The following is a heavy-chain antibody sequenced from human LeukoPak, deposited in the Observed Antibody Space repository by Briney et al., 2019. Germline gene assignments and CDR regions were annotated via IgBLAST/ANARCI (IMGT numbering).Heavy chain of an antibody. Sequence: SETLSLTCTVSGGSISSYYWSWIRQPAGKGLEWIGRIYTSGSTNYNPSLKSRVTMSVDTSKNQFSLKLSSVTAADTAVYYCARAGTTSPYYYYGMDVWGQGTTGTVSS. CDR2: IYTSGST. CDR3: ARAGTTSPYYYYGMDV. V-gene: IGHV4-4*07. J-gene: IGHJ6*02. D-gene: IGHD2-2*01. CDR1: GGSISSYY.